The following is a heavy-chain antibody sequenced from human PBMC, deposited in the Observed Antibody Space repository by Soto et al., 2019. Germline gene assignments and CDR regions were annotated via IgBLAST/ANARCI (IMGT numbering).Heavy chain of an antibody. D-gene: IGHD6-13*01. CDR3: ARLSTIWSHPVSF. J-gene: IGHJ4*02. V-gene: IGHV3-7*01. CDR2: IKQDEREK. Sequence: GGSLRLSCAASGFTFSSYWMSWVRQAPGKGLEWVANIKQDEREKYYVDSVKGRFTISRDNARNSLFLQMNSLRAGDTAIYYCARLSTIWSHPVSFWGQGTLVTVSS. CDR1: GFTFSSYW.